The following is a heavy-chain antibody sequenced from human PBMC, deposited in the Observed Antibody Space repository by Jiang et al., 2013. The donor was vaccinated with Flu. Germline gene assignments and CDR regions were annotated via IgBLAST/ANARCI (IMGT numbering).Heavy chain of an antibody. CDR3: ARDLVTTVTTGGSRYYYYYGMDV. Sequence: GAEVKKPGASVKVSCKASGYTFTSYYMHWVRQAPGQGLEWMGIINPSGGSTSYAQKFQGRVTMTRDTSTSTVYMELSSLRSEDTAVYYCARDLVTTVTTGGSRYYYYYGMDVWGQGT. V-gene: IGHV1-46*01. CDR1: GYTFTSYY. J-gene: IGHJ6*02. CDR2: INPSGGST. D-gene: IGHD4-11*01.